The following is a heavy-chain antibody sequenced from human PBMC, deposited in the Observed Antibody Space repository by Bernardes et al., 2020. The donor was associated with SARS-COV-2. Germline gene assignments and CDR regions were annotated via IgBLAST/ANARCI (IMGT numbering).Heavy chain of an antibody. CDR3: AKLGAESTMAEAYGLDV. J-gene: IGHJ6*02. CDR1: GYNFASYW. D-gene: IGHD3-10*01. Sequence: GESLKISCKGSGYNFASYWIAWVRQRPGKGLEWMGIFYPGDSDMRYSPSFQGQVTMSADKSINTAYLQWSSLKASDSGMYYCAKLGAESTMAEAYGLDVWGQGTTVIVSS. CDR2: FYPGDSDM. V-gene: IGHV5-51*01.